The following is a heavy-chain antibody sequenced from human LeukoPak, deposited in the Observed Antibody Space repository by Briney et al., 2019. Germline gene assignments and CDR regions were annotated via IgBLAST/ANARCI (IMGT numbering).Heavy chain of an antibody. CDR2: ISAYNGNT. V-gene: IGHV1-18*01. CDR1: GGTFSSYA. D-gene: IGHD4-17*01. Sequence: GASVKVSCKASGGTFSSYAISWVRQAPGQGLEWMGWISAYNGNTNYAQKLQGRVTMTTDTSTSTAYMELRSLRSDDTAVYYCARDQPRLYGAQLEDAFDIWGQGTMVTVSS. CDR3: ARDQPRLYGAQLEDAFDI. J-gene: IGHJ3*02.